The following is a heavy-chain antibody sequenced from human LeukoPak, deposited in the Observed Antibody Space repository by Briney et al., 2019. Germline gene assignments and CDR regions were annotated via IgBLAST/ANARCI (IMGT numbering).Heavy chain of an antibody. Sequence: ASVKVSCKASGYTFTSYGISWVRQAPGQGLEWMGWISADSGNTNYAQKFKGAVTMTTDTSTSTAYMELRSLRSDDTAVYYCARDLRGWPYYFDYWGQGTLVTVSS. CDR1: GYTFTSYG. V-gene: IGHV1-18*01. J-gene: IGHJ4*02. D-gene: IGHD6-19*01. CDR3: ARDLRGWPYYFDY. CDR2: ISADSGNT.